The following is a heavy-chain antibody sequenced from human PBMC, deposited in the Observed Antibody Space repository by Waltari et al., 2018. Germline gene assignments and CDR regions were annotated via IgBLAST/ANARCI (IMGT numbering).Heavy chain of an antibody. J-gene: IGHJ4*02. V-gene: IGHV3-30*19. CDR2: TSFDGSDT. Sequence: VLLVQSVGGVFQPGRSLRPSCAGSGLTSSSFDFYGVRQSPGRGLEWVALTSFDGSDTFYAPSVEGRFTISRDSSKNTVFLQMTSLRPDDTAIYFCARDQADYWSARGAFDYWGQGSLVTVSS. D-gene: IGHD3-3*01. CDR1: GLTSSSFD. CDR3: ARDQADYWSARGAFDY.